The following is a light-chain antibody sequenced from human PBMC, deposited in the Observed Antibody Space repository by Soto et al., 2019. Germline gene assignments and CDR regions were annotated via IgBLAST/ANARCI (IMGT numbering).Light chain of an antibody. Sequence: IVMTLSPATLLLSTASPATLSCRASQSVRKNLAWYQQKPGQAPRLLIYGTSNRDTGIPDRISGSRSGTEFTLTISSLQSEDFGVYYCQQFDDWPTFGQGTKLDIK. V-gene: IGKV3-15*01. CDR2: GTS. CDR3: QQFDDWPT. CDR1: QSVRKN. J-gene: IGKJ1*01.